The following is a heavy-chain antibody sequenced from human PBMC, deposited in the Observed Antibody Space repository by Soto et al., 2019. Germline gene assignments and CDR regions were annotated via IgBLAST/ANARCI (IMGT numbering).Heavy chain of an antibody. Sequence: GGSLRLSCAASGFTFSSYSMNWVRQAPGKGLEWVSSISSSSSYIYYADSVKGRFTISRDNAKNSLYLQMNSLRAEDTAVYYCARDTGNWNSLDVWGKGTTVTVSS. D-gene: IGHD1-7*01. CDR3: ARDTGNWNSLDV. CDR1: GFTFSSYS. J-gene: IGHJ6*04. V-gene: IGHV3-21*01. CDR2: ISSSSSYI.